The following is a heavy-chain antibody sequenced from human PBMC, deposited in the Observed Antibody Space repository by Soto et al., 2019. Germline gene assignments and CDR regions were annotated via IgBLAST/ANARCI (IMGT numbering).Heavy chain of an antibody. CDR1: GYSFTSYW. Sequence: GESLKISCKGSGYSFTSYWISWVRQMPGKGLEWMGRIDPSDSYTNYSPSFQGHVTISADKSISTAYLQWSSLKASDTAMYYCARLVKSSSEYYFYYGMDVWGQGTTVTVSS. D-gene: IGHD6-6*01. CDR3: ARLVKSSSEYYFYYGMDV. V-gene: IGHV5-10-1*01. CDR2: IDPSDSYT. J-gene: IGHJ6*02.